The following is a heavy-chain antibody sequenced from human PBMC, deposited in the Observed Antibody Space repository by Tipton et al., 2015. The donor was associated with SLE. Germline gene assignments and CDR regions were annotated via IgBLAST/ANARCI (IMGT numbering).Heavy chain of an antibody. Sequence: TLSLTCTVSGGSIRSHYWNWIRQPPGKGLEWIGSVYYSGSTYYNPSLKSRVTISVDTSKNQFSLKLSSVTAADTAVYYCARVDTPMDFDYWGQGTLVTVSS. CDR3: ARVDTPMDFDY. D-gene: IGHD5-18*01. V-gene: IGHV4-59*11. CDR2: VYYSGST. CDR1: GGSIRSHY. J-gene: IGHJ4*02.